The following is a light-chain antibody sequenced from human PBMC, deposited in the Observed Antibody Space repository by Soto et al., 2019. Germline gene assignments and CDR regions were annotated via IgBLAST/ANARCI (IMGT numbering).Light chain of an antibody. V-gene: IGKV1-5*03. CDR2: KAS. J-gene: IGKJ1*01. CDR1: QSISSW. Sequence: DIQVTKSLATLSASEKDRVTITCRASQSISSWLAWYQQRPGKAPKLLIYKASRLESGVPSRFSGSGSGTEFTLTMSILQPDDFATYCIKHYDSYRCRFGEGPRV. CDR3: KHYDSYRCR.